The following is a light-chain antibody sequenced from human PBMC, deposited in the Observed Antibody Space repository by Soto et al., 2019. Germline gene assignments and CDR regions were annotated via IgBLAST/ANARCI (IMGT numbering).Light chain of an antibody. Sequence: EIVMTQSPATLSVSPGEGATLSCRASQSVSGNLAWYQQKPGQAPRLLIYGASIRATGIPARFSGGGSGTDFARTISSLQSEDFAIYYCQQYNQWPLYTFGQGTKLEI. V-gene: IGKV3-15*01. CDR1: QSVSGN. CDR3: QQYNQWPLYT. CDR2: GAS. J-gene: IGKJ2*01.